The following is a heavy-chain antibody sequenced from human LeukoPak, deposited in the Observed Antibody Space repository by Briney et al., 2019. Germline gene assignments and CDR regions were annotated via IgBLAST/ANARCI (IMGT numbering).Heavy chain of an antibody. J-gene: IGHJ6*03. D-gene: IGHD1-14*01. Sequence: GESLKISCKGSGYSFTTYWIGWVRQMPGKGLEWMGIIYPGDSDTRYSPSFQGQVTISADKSISTAYLQWSSLKASDTAMYYCARRSEDSTTRYYYYMDVWGKGTTVTVSS. CDR3: ARRSEDSTTRYYYYMDV. CDR1: GYSFTTYW. CDR2: IYPGDSDT. V-gene: IGHV5-51*01.